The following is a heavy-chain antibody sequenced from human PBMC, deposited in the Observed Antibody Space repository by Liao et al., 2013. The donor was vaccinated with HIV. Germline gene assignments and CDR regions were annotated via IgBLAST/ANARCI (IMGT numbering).Heavy chain of an antibody. CDR1: GGSISSSSYY. J-gene: IGHJ5*02. D-gene: IGHD5/OR15-5a*01. Sequence: QLQLQESGPGLVKPSETLSLTCTVSGGSISSSSYYWGWIRQPPGKGLEWIGSIYYSGSTYYNPSLKSRVTISVDTSKNQFSLKLSSVTAADTAVYYCARDPVSVGSDPWGQGTLVTVSS. V-gene: IGHV4-39*07. CDR2: IYYSGST. CDR3: ARDPVSVGSDP.